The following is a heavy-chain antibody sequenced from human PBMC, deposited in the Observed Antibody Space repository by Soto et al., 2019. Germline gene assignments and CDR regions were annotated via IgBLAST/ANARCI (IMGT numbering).Heavy chain of an antibody. V-gene: IGHV3-21*02. CDR1: GFTFSSYS. CDR2: INEDSSYI. Sequence: EVQLVESGGGLVKPGGSQRLSCAASGFTFSSYSMNWVRQAPGKGLEWVSSINEDSSYIYYAHSLRGRFTISRDNAKDSLYLQMNYLRAEDTAVYYCVRDFGRYFRSGYMDVWGDGATVTVSS. D-gene: IGHD3-9*01. CDR3: VRDFGRYFRSGYMDV. J-gene: IGHJ6*03.